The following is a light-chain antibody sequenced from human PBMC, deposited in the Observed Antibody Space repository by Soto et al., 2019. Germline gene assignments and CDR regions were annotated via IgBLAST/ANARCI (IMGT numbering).Light chain of an antibody. CDR3: SSYTSTNTPVV. CDR1: SSDVGGYNY. V-gene: IGLV2-14*01. CDR2: EVS. J-gene: IGLJ2*01. Sequence: QPVLTQPASVSGSPGQSITISCTGTSSDVGGYNYVSWYQRHPGRAPKLIIYEVSNRPSGVSNRFSGSKSGNVASLTISGLQAEDEADYYCSSYTSTNTPVVFGRGTKLTVL.